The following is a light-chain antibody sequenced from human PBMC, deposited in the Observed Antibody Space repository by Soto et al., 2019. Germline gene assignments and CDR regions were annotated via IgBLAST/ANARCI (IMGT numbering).Light chain of an antibody. CDR3: QQSDSYPYT. CDR2: AAS. CDR1: QSITNN. V-gene: IGKV1-39*01. J-gene: IGKJ2*01. Sequence: DIQMTQSPSSLSVSVGDRVTITCRASQSITNNLNWYQQKPGKAPKLLVYAASSLQSGVPSRFSATGSGTDFTLTISSLQPEDFATYYCQQSDSYPYTFGQGTKLEIK.